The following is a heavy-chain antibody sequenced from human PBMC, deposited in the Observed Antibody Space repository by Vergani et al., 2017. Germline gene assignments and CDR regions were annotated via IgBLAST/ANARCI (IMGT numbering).Heavy chain of an antibody. CDR2: IKYDGSKK. CDR3: ARSLLGYTYGGYISQFHP. CDR1: GFTFSNLW. J-gene: IGHJ5*02. V-gene: IGHV3-7*01. Sequence: EVQLVESGGGLVQRGGSLRLSCEASGFTFSNLWMTWVRQAPGKGLEWVANIKYDGSKKNYVDSVKGRFTMSRDNAKNSLYLQMNNLRVNDKAVYFCARSLLGYTYGGYISQFHPWGQGTLVTVSS. D-gene: IGHD5-18*01.